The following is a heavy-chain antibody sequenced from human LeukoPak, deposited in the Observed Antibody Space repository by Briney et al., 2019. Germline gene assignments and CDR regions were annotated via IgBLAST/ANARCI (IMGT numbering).Heavy chain of an antibody. Sequence: PGGSLRLSCAASGFTFSNAWMSWVRQAPGKGLEWVGRIKSKTDGGTTDYAAPVKGRFTISRDNSKNTLYLQMYSLRAEDTAVYYCASLKGLFDYFDYWGQGILVTVYS. CDR1: GFTFSNAW. CDR3: ASLKGLFDYFDY. V-gene: IGHV3-15*01. J-gene: IGHJ4*02. CDR2: IKSKTDGGTT. D-gene: IGHD3-22*01.